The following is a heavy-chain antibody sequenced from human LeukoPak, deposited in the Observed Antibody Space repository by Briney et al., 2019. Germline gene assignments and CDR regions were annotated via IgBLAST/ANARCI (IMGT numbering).Heavy chain of an antibody. D-gene: IGHD3-22*01. CDR2: INPKNGGT. CDR3: ARVFHPYYYDSRGYKVVSDYYYYYMDA. J-gene: IGHJ6*03. CDR1: GYTFTGNY. V-gene: IGHV1-2*02. Sequence: GASVKVSCKASGYTFTGNYIHWVRQAPGQGLEWMGWINPKNGGTIYAPKFQGRVTMTRDTSISTAYMEVSRLRSEDTAVYFCARVFHPYYYDSRGYKVVSDYYYYYMDAWGKGTTVTVSS.